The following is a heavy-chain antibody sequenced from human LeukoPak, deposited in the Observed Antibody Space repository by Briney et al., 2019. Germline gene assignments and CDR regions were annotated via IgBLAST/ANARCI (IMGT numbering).Heavy chain of an antibody. J-gene: IGHJ6*04. CDR2: IYYSGST. CDR1: GGSISSSSYY. V-gene: IGHV4-39*07. Sequence: ESGPGLVKPSETLSLTCTVSGGSISSSSYYWGWIRQPPGKGLEWIGSIYYSGSTYYNPSLKSRVTISVDTSKNQFSLKLSSVTAADTAVYYCARVGETYYDITVWGKGTTVTVSS. CDR3: ARVGETYYDITV. D-gene: IGHD3-9*01.